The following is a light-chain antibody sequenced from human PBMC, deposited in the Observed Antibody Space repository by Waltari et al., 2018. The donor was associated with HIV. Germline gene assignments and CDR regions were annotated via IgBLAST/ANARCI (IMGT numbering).Light chain of an antibody. CDR1: SFNIGSNT. CDR3: ASWDDSLIGPV. CDR2: SNK. J-gene: IGLJ2*01. V-gene: IGLV1-44*01. Sequence: QSVLSQPPSASGTPGQRVTISCSGSSFNIGSNTVNWYQQLPGTAPKLLINSNKKRPPGVPDRFSGSKSGTSASLAISGLQSDDEADYYCASWDDSLIGPVFGGGTKLTVL.